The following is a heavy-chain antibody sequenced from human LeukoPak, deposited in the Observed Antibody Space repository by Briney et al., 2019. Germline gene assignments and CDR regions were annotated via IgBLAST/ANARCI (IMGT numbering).Heavy chain of an antibody. CDR1: GYTFTGYY. CDR3: ARVSLSGTERTPWFDP. CDR2: INPNSGGT. Sequence: ASVKVSCKASGYTFTGYYMHWVRQAPGQGLEWMGWINPNSGGTNYAQKFQGRVTMTRDTSISTAYMELSRLRSDDTAVYYCARVSLSGTERTPWFDPWGQGALVTVSS. J-gene: IGHJ5*02. V-gene: IGHV1-2*02. D-gene: IGHD1-14*01.